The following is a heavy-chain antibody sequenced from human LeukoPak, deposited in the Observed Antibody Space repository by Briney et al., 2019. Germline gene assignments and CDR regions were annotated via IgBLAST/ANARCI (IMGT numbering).Heavy chain of an antibody. Sequence: SETLSLTCTVSGGSISSYHWTWIRQPPGKGLEWIGHISYSGNTNYNPSLKSRVTISVDTSKNQFSLKLSSVTAADTAVYYCARGPARIAARPGPYFQHWGQGTLVTVSS. D-gene: IGHD6-6*01. V-gene: IGHV4-59*12. CDR1: GGSISSYH. CDR2: ISYSGNT. CDR3: ARGPARIAARPGPYFQH. J-gene: IGHJ1*01.